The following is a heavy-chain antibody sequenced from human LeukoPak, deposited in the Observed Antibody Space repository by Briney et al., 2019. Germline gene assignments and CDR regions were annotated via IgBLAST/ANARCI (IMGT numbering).Heavy chain of an antibody. V-gene: IGHV3-30*18. CDR2: ISYDGSNK. CDR1: GFTFSSYG. CDR3: AKGRVAAAGTGFGFDY. D-gene: IGHD6-13*01. Sequence: PGRSLRLSCAASGFTFSSYGMHWVRQAPGKGLEWVAVISYDGSNKYYADYVKGRFTISRDNSKNTLYLQMNSLRAEDTAVYYCAKGRVAAAGTGFGFDYWGQGTLVTVSS. J-gene: IGHJ4*02.